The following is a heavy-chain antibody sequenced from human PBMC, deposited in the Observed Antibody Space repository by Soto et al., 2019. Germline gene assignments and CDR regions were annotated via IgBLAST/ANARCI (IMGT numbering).Heavy chain of an antibody. V-gene: IGHV2-5*02. D-gene: IGHD1-26*01. J-gene: IGHJ4*02. CDR3: AHREGATSGTVDY. Sequence: QITLKESGPTLVKPTQTLTLTCTFSGFSLSATGVGVGWIRQPPEKALEWLALIYWDDDKLYSPSLKNRPTITKDTAKNQVVLTRSNMDPVDTATYDCAHREGATSGTVDYGGQGALVTVSS. CDR1: GFSLSATGVG. CDR2: IYWDDDK.